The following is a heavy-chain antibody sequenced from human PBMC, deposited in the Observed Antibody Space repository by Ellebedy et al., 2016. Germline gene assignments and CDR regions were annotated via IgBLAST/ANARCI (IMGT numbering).Heavy chain of an antibody. V-gene: IGHV3-23*01. J-gene: IGHJ5*02. CDR3: RPGHYANL. Sequence: AGSLRLSXAASGIAFSDFFMGWVRRAPGKGLEWVATISAGGETTYFADSVRGRFTVSRDNSKSTLYLHMNNLRADDTAVYYCRPGHYANLWGHGTLVTVSS. CDR2: ISAGGETT. D-gene: IGHD4-17*01. CDR1: GIAFSDFF.